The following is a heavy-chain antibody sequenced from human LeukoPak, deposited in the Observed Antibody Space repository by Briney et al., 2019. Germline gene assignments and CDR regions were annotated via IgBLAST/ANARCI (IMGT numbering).Heavy chain of an antibody. V-gene: IGHV1-69*13. D-gene: IGHD2-15*01. J-gene: IGHJ4*02. CDR3: ARGHCSGGSCYSGAY. CDR1: GGTFSSYA. CDR2: IIPTFGTA. Sequence: ASVKVSCKASGGTFSSYAISWVRQAPGQGLEWMGGIIPTFGTANYAQKFQGRVTITADESTSTAYMELSSLRSEDTAVYYCARGHCSGGSCYSGAYWGQGTLVTVSS.